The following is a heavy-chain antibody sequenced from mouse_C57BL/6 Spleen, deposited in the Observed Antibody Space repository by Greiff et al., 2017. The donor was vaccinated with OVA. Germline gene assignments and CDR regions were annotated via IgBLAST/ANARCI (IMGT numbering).Heavy chain of an antibody. J-gene: IGHJ4*01. CDR2: IWRGGST. Sequence: QVHVKQSGPGLVQPSQSLSITCTVSGFSLTSYGVHWVRQSPGKGLEWLGVIWRGGSTDYNAAFLSRLSITKDNSKSQVFFRMNSLQADDTAIYYCAKNDYDYAMDYWGQGTSVTVSS. CDR3: AKNDYDYAMDY. D-gene: IGHD2-4*01. V-gene: IGHV2-5*01. CDR1: GFSLTSYG.